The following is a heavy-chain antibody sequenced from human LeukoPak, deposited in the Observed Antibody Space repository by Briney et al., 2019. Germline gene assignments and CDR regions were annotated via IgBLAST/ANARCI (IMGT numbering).Heavy chain of an antibody. J-gene: IGHJ4*02. D-gene: IGHD5-12*01. CDR1: GFTFDDYA. V-gene: IGHV3-9*01. Sequence: PGGSLRLSCAASGFTFDDYAMHWVRQAPGKGLEWVSGISWNSGSIGYADSVKGRFTISRDNAKNSLYLQMNSLRAKDTALYYCAVGYGGPFDYWGQGTLVTVSS. CDR3: AVGYGGPFDY. CDR2: ISWNSGSI.